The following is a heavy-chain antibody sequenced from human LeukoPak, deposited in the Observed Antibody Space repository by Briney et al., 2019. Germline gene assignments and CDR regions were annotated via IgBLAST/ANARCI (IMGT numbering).Heavy chain of an antibody. J-gene: IGHJ4*02. CDR3: ARDYYDSSGYYLFDY. D-gene: IGHD3-22*01. CDR2: IYYSGST. V-gene: IGHV4-39*07. CDR1: GGSISSSSYY. Sequence: SETLSLTCTVSGGSISSSSYYWGWIRQPPGKGLEWIGSIYYSGSTYYNPSLKSQVTISVDTSKNQFSLKLSSVTAADTAVYYCARDYYDSSGYYLFDYWGQGTLVTVSS.